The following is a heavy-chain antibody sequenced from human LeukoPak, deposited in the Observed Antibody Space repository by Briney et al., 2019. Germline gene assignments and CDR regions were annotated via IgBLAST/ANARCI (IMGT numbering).Heavy chain of an antibody. CDR1: GFTFSTYA. CDR2: ISGNGVNT. D-gene: IGHD3-16*02. J-gene: IGHJ4*02. V-gene: IGHV3-23*01. CDR3: AKGISYMITFGGVIAPYYFDY. Sequence: GGSLRLSCAASGFTFSTYAMSWVRQAPGKGLAWVSTISGNGVNTYYADSVKGRFTTSRDKSKNTLYLQMNSLRAEDTALYYCAKGISYMITFGGVIAPYYFDYWGQGTLVTVSS.